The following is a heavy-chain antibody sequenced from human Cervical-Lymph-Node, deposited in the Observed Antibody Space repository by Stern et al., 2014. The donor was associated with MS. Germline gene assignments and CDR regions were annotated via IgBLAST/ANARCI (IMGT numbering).Heavy chain of an antibody. D-gene: IGHD4-17*01. J-gene: IGHJ4*02. Sequence: EVQLVESGGGLVKPGESLRLYCDASGFTFSHYSINWVRQAPGKGLEWISSISNNPNHTYYADSVEGRFTISRDSAKDSVSLHMVSLRAEDTAVYYCARARVGDYARSPHLDSWGQGTLVTVSS. CDR1: GFTFSHYS. CDR2: ISNNPNHT. V-gene: IGHV3-21*01. CDR3: ARARVGDYARSPHLDS.